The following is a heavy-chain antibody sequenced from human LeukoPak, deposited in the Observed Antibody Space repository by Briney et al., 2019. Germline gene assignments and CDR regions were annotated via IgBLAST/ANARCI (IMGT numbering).Heavy chain of an antibody. J-gene: IGHJ4*02. CDR3: ARGREYCSSTSCYTFDY. CDR1: GFTFGSYS. V-gene: IGHV3-21*01. D-gene: IGHD2-2*02. Sequence: GGSLRLSCVASGFTFGSYSMNWVRQAPGKGLEWVSSISSSSSYIYYADSVKGRFTISRDNAKNSLYLQMNSLRAEDTAVYYCARGREYCSSTSCYTFDYWGQGTLVTVSS. CDR2: ISSSSSYI.